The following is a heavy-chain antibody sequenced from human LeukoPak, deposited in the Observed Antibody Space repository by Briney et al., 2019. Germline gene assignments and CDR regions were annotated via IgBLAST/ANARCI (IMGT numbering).Heavy chain of an antibody. CDR2: IIPIFGTA. CDR1: RGTFSSYA. V-gene: IGHV1-69*13. Sequence: SVKVSCKASRGTFSSYAISWVRQAPGQGLEWMGGIIPIFGTANYAQKFQGRVTITADESTSTAYMELSSLRSEDTAVYYCARGGEGWLPYGGYFDYWGQGTLVTVSS. J-gene: IGHJ4*02. CDR3: ARGGEGWLPYGGYFDY. D-gene: IGHD5-12*01.